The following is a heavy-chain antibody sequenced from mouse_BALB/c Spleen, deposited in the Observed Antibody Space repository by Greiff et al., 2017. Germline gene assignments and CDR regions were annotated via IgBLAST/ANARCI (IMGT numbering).Heavy chain of an antibody. V-gene: IGHV1-15*01. J-gene: IGHJ2*01. CDR3: TRGGLYDGDFDY. CDR2: IDPETGGT. Sequence: VKLMESGAELVRPGASVTLSCKASGYTFTDYEMHWVKQTPVHGLEWIGAIDPETGGTAYNQKFTGKATLTADKSSSTAYMELRSLTSEDSAVYYCTRGGLYDGDFDYWGQGTTLTVSS. CDR1: GYTFTDYE. D-gene: IGHD2-3*01.